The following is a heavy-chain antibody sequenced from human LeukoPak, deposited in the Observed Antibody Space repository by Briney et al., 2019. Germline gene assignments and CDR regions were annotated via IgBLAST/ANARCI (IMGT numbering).Heavy chain of an antibody. J-gene: IGHJ3*02. D-gene: IGHD6-19*01. CDR1: GFTFNNYV. CDR3: AKLQQWLVEGASDI. V-gene: IGHV3-23*01. CDR2: ISGSGGST. Sequence: PGGSLRLSCAASGFTFNNYVMTWVRQAPGKGLEWVSVISGSGGSTYYADSVKGRFTISRDNSKNTLYLQMNSLRAEDTAVYYCAKLQQWLVEGASDIWGQGTMVTVSS.